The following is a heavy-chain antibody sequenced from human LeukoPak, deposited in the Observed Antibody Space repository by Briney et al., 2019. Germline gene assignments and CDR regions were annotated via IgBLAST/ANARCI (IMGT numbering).Heavy chain of an antibody. CDR1: GGSFSGYY. CDR2: INHSGST. V-gene: IGHV4-34*01. D-gene: IGHD1-7*01. J-gene: IGHJ6*04. Sequence: SETLSLTCAVYGGSFSGYYWSWIRQPPGKGLEWIGEINHSGSTNYNPSLKSRVTISVDTSKNQFSLKLSSVTAADTAVYYCARGVTGTTWVPTLGVWGKGTTVTVSS. CDR3: ARGVTGTTWVPTLGV.